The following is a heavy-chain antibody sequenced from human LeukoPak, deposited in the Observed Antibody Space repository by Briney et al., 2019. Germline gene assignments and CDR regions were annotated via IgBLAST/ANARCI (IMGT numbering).Heavy chain of an antibody. V-gene: IGHV4-39*07. Sequence: PSETLSLTCTVSGGSISSSSYYWGWIRQPPGKGLEWIGSIYYSGSTYYNPSLKSRVTISVDTSKNQFSLKLSSVTAADTAVYYCARGPSQYYDFWSGPIFDYWGQGTLVTVSS. CDR1: GGSISSSSYY. CDR3: ARGPSQYYDFWSGPIFDY. J-gene: IGHJ4*02. D-gene: IGHD3-3*01. CDR2: IYYSGST.